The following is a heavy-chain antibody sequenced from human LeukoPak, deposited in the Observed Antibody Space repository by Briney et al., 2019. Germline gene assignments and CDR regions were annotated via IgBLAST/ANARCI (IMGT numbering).Heavy chain of an antibody. D-gene: IGHD3-10*01. J-gene: IGHJ4*02. Sequence: PGGSLRLSCAASGFTFSNYWMHWVRQAPGKGLVWVSRINSDGINTSYADSVKGRFTISRDNAKNTLNLQMNSLRAEDTALYYCAREPAYGSGSHDYWGQGTLVTVSS. CDR1: GFTFSNYW. V-gene: IGHV3-74*01. CDR2: INSDGINT. CDR3: AREPAYGSGSHDY.